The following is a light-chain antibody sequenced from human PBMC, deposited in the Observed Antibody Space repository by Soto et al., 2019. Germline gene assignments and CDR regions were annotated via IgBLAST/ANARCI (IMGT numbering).Light chain of an antibody. CDR2: VAS. Sequence: DIQMTQYPSSLSASVGDRVTITCRASQGIGNDLGWFQQKPGKAPKRLIYVASRLQSGVPSRFSGSGSGTEFTLTISSLQPEDFATYYCLQHTTYPWTFGQVTKVKIK. J-gene: IGKJ1*01. CDR3: LQHTTYPWT. V-gene: IGKV1-17*01. CDR1: QGIGND.